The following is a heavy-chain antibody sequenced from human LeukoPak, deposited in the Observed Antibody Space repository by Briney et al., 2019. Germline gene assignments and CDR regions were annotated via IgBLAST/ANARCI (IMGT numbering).Heavy chain of an antibody. CDR1: GFTFSSFG. V-gene: IGHV3-23*01. D-gene: IGHD6-13*01. Sequence: HAGGSLRLSCAASGFTFSSFGMSWVRQAPGKGLEWVSAITGTSGGTYYADSVKGRFTISRDNSKNTLYQQMNTLRAEDTAVYYCAKLRSSSWLDYWGQGTLVTVSS. CDR2: ITGTSGGT. CDR3: AKLRSSSWLDY. J-gene: IGHJ4*02.